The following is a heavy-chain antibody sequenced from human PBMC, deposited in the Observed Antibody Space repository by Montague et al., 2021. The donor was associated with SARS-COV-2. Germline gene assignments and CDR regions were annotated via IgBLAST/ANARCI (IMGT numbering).Heavy chain of an antibody. CDR2: ISHCGTT. CDR1: DGSFSGYY. CDR3: GRGRKVVPWFRYYDMDV. V-gene: IGHV4-34*01. J-gene: IGHJ6*02. D-gene: IGHD1-14*01. Sequence: SETLSLTCAVYDGSFSGYYWNWIRQPPGKGLEWIGEISHCGTTNYNPSXXSRATISLDKSKSQFSLKLTSVTAADTAIYYCGRGRKVVPWFRYYDMDVWGQGTTVTVSS.